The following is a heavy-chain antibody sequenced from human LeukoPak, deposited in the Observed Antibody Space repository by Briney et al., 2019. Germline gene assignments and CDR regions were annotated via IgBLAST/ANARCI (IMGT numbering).Heavy chain of an antibody. V-gene: IGHV1-2*02. J-gene: IGHJ6*03. Sequence: ASVKVSCKASGYPFSGYYMHWVREAPGQGLEWMGWINPNSGDTNYAQNFQGRVTMTRDTSISTAYMELSRLRSDDTAVYYCARIAARPYLYYYMDVWGKGTTVTVSS. CDR2: INPNSGDT. D-gene: IGHD6-6*01. CDR1: GYPFSGYY. CDR3: ARIAARPYLYYYMDV.